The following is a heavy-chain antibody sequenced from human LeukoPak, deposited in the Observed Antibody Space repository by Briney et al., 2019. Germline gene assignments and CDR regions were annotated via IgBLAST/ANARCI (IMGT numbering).Heavy chain of an antibody. CDR1: GGSISRGGYY. Sequence: ASETLSLTCTVSGGSISRGGYYWSWIRQHPEKGLEWIGCIYYSGSTYYNPSLKSRVTISVDTSKNQFSLKLSSVTAADTAVYYCATYDSSGTRVDYWGQGTLVTVSS. CDR3: ATYDSSGTRVDY. CDR2: IYYSGST. V-gene: IGHV4-31*03. J-gene: IGHJ4*02. D-gene: IGHD3-22*01.